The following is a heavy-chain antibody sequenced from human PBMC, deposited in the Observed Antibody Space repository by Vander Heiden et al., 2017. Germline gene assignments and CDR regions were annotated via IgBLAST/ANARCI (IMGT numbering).Heavy chain of an antibody. Sequence: GQLQESRPGLVEPSEPLSLTCTAPGGSISSFYWCWIRQPPGKGLEWIGYIYYSVSTNYNPSLKSRVTISVDTSKNQFSLKLSSVTAADTAVYYCARHAAQLDDFWSRDYYYYYGMDVWGQGTTVTVSS. J-gene: IGHJ6*02. CDR1: GGSISSFY. D-gene: IGHD3-3*01. CDR3: ARHAAQLDDFWSRDYYYYYGMDV. V-gene: IGHV4-59*08. CDR2: IYYSVST.